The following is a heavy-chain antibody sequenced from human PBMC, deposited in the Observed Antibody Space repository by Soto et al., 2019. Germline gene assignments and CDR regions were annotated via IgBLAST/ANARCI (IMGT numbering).Heavy chain of an antibody. J-gene: IGHJ6*02. V-gene: IGHV4-30-4*01. CDR2: IYYSGST. CDR3: ARVDILTGSRGMDV. CDR1: GDSINSDNYY. Sequence: SETLSLTCSVSGDSINSDNYYWSWIRQPPGKGLEWIGYIYYSGSTYYKSSLKSRVTISVDTSKNQFSLNLTSVTAADTAMYYCARVDILTGSRGMDVWGQGTTVTVSS. D-gene: IGHD3-9*01.